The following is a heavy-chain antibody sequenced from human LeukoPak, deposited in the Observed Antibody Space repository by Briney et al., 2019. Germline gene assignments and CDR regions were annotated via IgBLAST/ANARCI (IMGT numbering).Heavy chain of an antibody. V-gene: IGHV3-21*01. D-gene: IGHD6-19*01. CDR1: RFTFSSYS. CDR2: ISSSGSYI. J-gene: IGHJ4*02. CDR3: ARRSGIAVAGAFDY. Sequence: GGSLRLSCAASRFTFSSYSMNWARQAPGKGLEWVSSISSSGSYIYYADSVKGRFTISRDNAKNSLYLQMIRLRAEDTAVYYCARRSGIAVAGAFDYWGQGTLVTVSS.